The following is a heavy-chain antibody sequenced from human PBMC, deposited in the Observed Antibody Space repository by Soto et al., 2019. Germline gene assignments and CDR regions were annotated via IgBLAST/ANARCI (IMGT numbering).Heavy chain of an antibody. Sequence: GASVKVSCKASGYTFTTYGVYWLRQAPGQGPEWMGWINVYNGNTMYAQNLQGRVTMTTDTSTNTAYLELRSLRSDDTAVYYCARARSIVAGDTALGYWGQGTLVTVSS. CDR3: ARARSIVAGDTALGY. D-gene: IGHD6-19*01. V-gene: IGHV1-18*01. CDR1: GYTFTTYG. J-gene: IGHJ4*02. CDR2: INVYNGNT.